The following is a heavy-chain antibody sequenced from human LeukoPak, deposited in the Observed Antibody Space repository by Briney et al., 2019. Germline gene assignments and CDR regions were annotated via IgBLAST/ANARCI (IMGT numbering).Heavy chain of an antibody. CDR1: GFIFSSYW. CDR2: INSDGSST. Sequence: SGGSLRLSCAASGFIFSSYWTHCVRQAPGKGLVWVSRINSDGSSTSYADSVKGRFTISRDNAKNTLYLQMNSLRAEDTAVYYCARRVVVPAAPYYFDYWGQGTLVTVSS. D-gene: IGHD2-2*01. CDR3: ARRVVVPAAPYYFDY. V-gene: IGHV3-74*01. J-gene: IGHJ4*02.